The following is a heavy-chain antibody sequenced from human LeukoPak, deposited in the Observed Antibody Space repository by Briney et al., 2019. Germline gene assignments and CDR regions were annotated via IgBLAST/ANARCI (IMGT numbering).Heavy chain of an antibody. V-gene: IGHV3-7*03. CDR3: TRGLTPAAAEFDY. CDR2: IKQDGSEK. J-gene: IGHJ4*02. CDR1: GFTFSSYW. Sequence: GGSLRLSCAASGFTFSSYWMSWVRQTPGKGLEWVANIKQDGSEKYYVDSVEGRFTISRDNAKNSLYLQMNSLRADDTAVYYCTRGLTPAAAEFDYWGQGTLVTVSS. D-gene: IGHD2-2*01.